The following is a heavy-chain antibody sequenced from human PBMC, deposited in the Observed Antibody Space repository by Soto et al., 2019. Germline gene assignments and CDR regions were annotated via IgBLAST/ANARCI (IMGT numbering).Heavy chain of an antibody. D-gene: IGHD2-8*02. Sequence: AAVKVSCKASGYSLTGYYIHWVRQAPGQGLGWMGWINPDSGDTNYAQNFQGRVTLTGDTSISTASMDLTSLTSDDTAVYYCARGDYGTGGYPFPYVDYWGQGTLVTVSS. J-gene: IGHJ4*02. CDR3: ARGDYGTGGYPFPYVDY. CDR1: GYSLTGYY. CDR2: INPDSGDT. V-gene: IGHV1-2*02.